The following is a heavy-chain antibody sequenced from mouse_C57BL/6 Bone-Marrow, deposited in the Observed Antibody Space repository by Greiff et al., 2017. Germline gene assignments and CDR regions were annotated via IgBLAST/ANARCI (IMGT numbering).Heavy chain of an antibody. CDR3: ARRGGPYYAMDY. Sequence: EVKLVESGGGLVQPGGSLKLSCAASGFTFSDYYMYWVRQTPEKRLEWVAYISNGGGSTYYPDTVKGRFTISRDNAKNTLYLQMSRLKSEDTAMYYCARRGGPYYAMDYWGQGTSVTVSS. V-gene: IGHV5-12*01. D-gene: IGHD1-1*02. CDR2: ISNGGGST. CDR1: GFTFSDYY. J-gene: IGHJ4*01.